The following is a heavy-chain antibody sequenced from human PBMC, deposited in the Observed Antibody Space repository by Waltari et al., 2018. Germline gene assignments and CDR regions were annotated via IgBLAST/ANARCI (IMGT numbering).Heavy chain of an antibody. CDR3: ATDQGSMGIAAAGTHGAFDI. Sequence: EVQLVQSGAEVKKPGATVKISCKVSGYTFNDYYMHWVQQAPGQGLEWMGLVDPEDGETIYAEKFQGRVTITADTSTDTAYMELSSLRSEDTAVYYCATDQGSMGIAAAGTHGAFDIWGQGTMVTVSS. CDR1: GYTFNDYY. V-gene: IGHV1-69-2*01. J-gene: IGHJ3*02. D-gene: IGHD6-13*01. CDR2: VDPEDGET.